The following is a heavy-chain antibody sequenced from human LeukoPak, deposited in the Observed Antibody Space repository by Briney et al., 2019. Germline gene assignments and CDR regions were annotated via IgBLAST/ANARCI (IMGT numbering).Heavy chain of an antibody. CDR2: IRYDGSNK. Sequence: GSLRLSCAASGFTFSSYGMHWVRQAPGKGLEWVAFIRYDGSNKYYADSVKGRFTISRDNSKNTLYLQMNSLRAEDTAVYYCAKAPVAGPNWFDPWGQGTLVTVSS. CDR3: AKAPVAGPNWFDP. CDR1: GFTFSSYG. V-gene: IGHV3-30*02. D-gene: IGHD6-19*01. J-gene: IGHJ5*02.